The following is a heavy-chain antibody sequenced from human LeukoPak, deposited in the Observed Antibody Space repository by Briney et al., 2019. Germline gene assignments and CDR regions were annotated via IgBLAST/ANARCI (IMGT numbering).Heavy chain of an antibody. Sequence: PSETLSLTCAVYGGSLSGYHWSWLRQPPGKGLEWLGEINLSGSTNYNPSLKSRVTISVDTSKDQFSLKVNSVTAADTAVYYCARDYGSGRRYYYMDVWGKGTTVTVSS. V-gene: IGHV4-34*01. CDR3: ARDYGSGRRYYYMDV. CDR1: GGSLSGYH. D-gene: IGHD3-10*01. CDR2: INLSGST. J-gene: IGHJ6*03.